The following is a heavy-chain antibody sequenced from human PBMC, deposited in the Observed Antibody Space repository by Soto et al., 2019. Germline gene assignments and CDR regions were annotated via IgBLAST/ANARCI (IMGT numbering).Heavy chain of an antibody. V-gene: IGHV1-46*01. CDR1: GYTFTSYY. D-gene: IGHD7-27*01. Sequence: HVQLVQSGAEVKKPGASVKVSCKASGYTFTSYYMHWVRQAPGQGLEWMGIINPSGGSTSYAQKFQGSVTMTRDTYTSTVYMDLSSLRSEDTAVYYCARGAPTGADAFDIWGQGTMVTVSS. CDR2: INPSGGST. CDR3: ARGAPTGADAFDI. J-gene: IGHJ3*02.